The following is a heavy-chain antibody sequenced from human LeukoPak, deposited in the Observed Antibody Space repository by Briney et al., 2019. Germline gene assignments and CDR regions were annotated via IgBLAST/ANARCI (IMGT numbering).Heavy chain of an antibody. J-gene: IGHJ4*02. Sequence: PGGSLRLSCVVSGFSFSDYEMAWARQAPGMGLEWISYISNSGDIRRYADAVKGRFAISRDNAKNSVSLQMNSLRADDTGLYFCAGGPQYSGSYGDWGQGTLVTVSS. CDR3: AGGPQYSGSYGD. CDR2: ISNSGDIR. V-gene: IGHV3-48*03. CDR1: GFSFSDYE. D-gene: IGHD1-26*01.